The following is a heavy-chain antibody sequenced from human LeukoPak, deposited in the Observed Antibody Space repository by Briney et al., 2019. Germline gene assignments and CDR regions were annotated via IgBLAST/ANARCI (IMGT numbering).Heavy chain of an antibody. CDR3: ARPTRDTYYYDSSGYYYLGY. J-gene: IGHJ4*02. Sequence: GESLKISCKGSGYSFTSYWIGWVRQMPGKGLEWMGIIYPGDSDTRYSPSFQGQVTISADKSISTAYLQWSSLKASDTAMYYCARPTRDTYYYDSSGYYYLGYWGQGTLVTVSS. CDR1: GYSFTSYW. V-gene: IGHV5-51*01. CDR2: IYPGDSDT. D-gene: IGHD3-22*01.